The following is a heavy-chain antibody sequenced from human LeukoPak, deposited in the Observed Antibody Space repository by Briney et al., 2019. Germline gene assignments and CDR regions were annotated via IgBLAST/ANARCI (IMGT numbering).Heavy chain of an antibody. CDR3: ASYDSPAGYYYMDV. J-gene: IGHJ6*03. CDR2: IIPIFGTA. CDR1: GYTFTSYG. D-gene: IGHD3-3*01. Sequence: SVKVSCKASGYTFTSYGISWVRQAPGQGLEWMGGIIPIFGTANYAQKFQGRVTITADKSTSTAYMELSSLRSEDTAVYYCASYDSPAGYYYMDVWGKGTTVTVSS. V-gene: IGHV1-69*06.